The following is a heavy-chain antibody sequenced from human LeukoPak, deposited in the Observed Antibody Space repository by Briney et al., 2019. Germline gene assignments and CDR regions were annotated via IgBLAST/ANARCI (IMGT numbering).Heavy chain of an antibody. Sequence: PGGSLRLSCAASGFTVSSNYMSWVRQASEKGLEWVSILYSGGSAYYADSVKGRFTISRDNSKNTLYLQMNSLRVEDTAVYYCAKIGSMVQGIITDWGQGTLVTVSS. V-gene: IGHV3-53*01. J-gene: IGHJ4*02. CDR1: GFTVSSNY. CDR2: LYSGGSA. D-gene: IGHD3-10*01. CDR3: AKIGSMVQGIITD.